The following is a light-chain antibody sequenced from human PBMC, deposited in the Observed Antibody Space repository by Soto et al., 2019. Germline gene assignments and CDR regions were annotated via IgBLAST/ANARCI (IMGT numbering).Light chain of an antibody. CDR3: SSYAGSNNFDVV. Sequence: QSALTQPRSVSGSPGQSVTISCTGTSSDVGGYDYVSWYQQHPGKAPQLMIHDVSERPSGVPDRFSGSKSGNTASLTISGLQAEDEADYYCSSYAGSNNFDVVFGGGTKLTVL. CDR1: SSDVGGYDY. V-gene: IGLV2-11*01. CDR2: DVS. J-gene: IGLJ2*01.